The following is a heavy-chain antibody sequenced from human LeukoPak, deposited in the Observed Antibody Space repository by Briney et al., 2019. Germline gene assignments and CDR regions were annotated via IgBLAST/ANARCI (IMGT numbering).Heavy chain of an antibody. CDR3: ARPYYDSSGYRFDY. D-gene: IGHD3-22*01. Sequence: GGSLRLSCAASGFTFNNYTMSWVRQAPGKGLEWVAVLSYDGSDKYYADSVKGRFTISRDNSKNTLYLQMNSLRAEDTAVYYCARPYYDSSGYRFDYWGQGTLVTVSS. J-gene: IGHJ4*02. CDR1: GFTFNNYT. CDR2: LSYDGSDK. V-gene: IGHV3-30-3*01.